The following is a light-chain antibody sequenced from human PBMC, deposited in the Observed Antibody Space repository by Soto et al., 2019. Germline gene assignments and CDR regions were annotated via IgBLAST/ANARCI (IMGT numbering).Light chain of an antibody. V-gene: IGKV3-11*01. Sequence: EIVVTQSPATVSVSPGERATLSCRASQSVSNNYLAWYQQKPGQAPRLLIYGAFNRATGIPARFSGSGSGTDFTLTISSLEPEDSAVYYCQQRNVWPPVTFGQGTRLEIK. CDR3: QQRNVWPPVT. CDR1: QSVSNNY. CDR2: GAF. J-gene: IGKJ5*01.